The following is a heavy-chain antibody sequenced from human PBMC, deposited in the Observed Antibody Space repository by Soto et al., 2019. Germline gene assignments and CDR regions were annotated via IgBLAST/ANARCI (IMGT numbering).Heavy chain of an antibody. CDR3: AREPYGGYFDF. Sequence: QVQLQESGPRLVKPSQTLSLPCTVSGGSIRSGGYYWSWIRQHPGKGVEWIGHIYHSGRTKYNPSLKSRLTISVDTSKNQFSLKRISVTAADTAVYYCAREPYGGYFDFWGQGTLVTVSS. J-gene: IGHJ4*02. CDR1: GGSIRSGGYY. CDR2: IYHSGRT. V-gene: IGHV4-31*03. D-gene: IGHD3-16*01.